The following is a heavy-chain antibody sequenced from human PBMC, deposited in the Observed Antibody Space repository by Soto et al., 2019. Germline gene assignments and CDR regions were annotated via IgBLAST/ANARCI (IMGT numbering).Heavy chain of an antibody. D-gene: IGHD3-10*01. Sequence: QITLKESGPTLVRPTQTLTLTCTFSGFSLSTTGVGVGWIRQPPGKALEWLALIFWDDDKRYSPSLKSRLTLTEDXXKNEVILTMTNMDPVDTARYYCAQRLPHYGLGRERGNGFDPWGQGTLVTVSS. CDR3: AQRLPHYGLGRERGNGFDP. J-gene: IGHJ5*02. CDR1: GFSLSTTGVG. V-gene: IGHV2-5*02. CDR2: IFWDDDK.